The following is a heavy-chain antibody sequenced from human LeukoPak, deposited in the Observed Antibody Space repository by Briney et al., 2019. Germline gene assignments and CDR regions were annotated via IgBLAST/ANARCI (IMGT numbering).Heavy chain of an antibody. CDR3: ARVGIPLGATNFDY. Sequence: APVKVSCKAPGYTFLNYAINWVRQGPGQRVEWMGWITPYNDDRKYAQKFQGRINLIRDTSTSTVYLDMWDLRSDDTATYYCARVGIPLGATNFDYWGQGTLVSVSS. D-gene: IGHD1-26*01. CDR1: GYTFLNYA. CDR2: ITPYNDDR. V-gene: IGHV1-18*01. J-gene: IGHJ4*02.